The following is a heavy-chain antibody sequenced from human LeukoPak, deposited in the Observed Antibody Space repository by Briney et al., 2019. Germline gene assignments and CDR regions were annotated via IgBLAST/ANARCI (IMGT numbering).Heavy chain of an antibody. J-gene: IGHJ5*02. D-gene: IGHD2-21*01. CDR2: INPNSGGT. Sequence: EASVKVSCKTSGYSFTDYCMHWVRQAPGQGLEWMGWINPNSGGTSSAQKFQGRVTMTRDTSITTVYMEVRWLTSDDTAIYYCARADRLHGGPYLIGPWGLGTLVTVSS. CDR1: GYSFTDYC. V-gene: IGHV1-2*02. CDR3: ARADRLHGGPYLIGP.